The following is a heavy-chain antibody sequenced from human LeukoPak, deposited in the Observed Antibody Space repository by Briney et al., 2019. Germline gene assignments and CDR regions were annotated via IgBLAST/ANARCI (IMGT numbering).Heavy chain of an antibody. D-gene: IGHD2-15*01. V-gene: IGHV4-30-4*08. CDR1: GGSISNGDYY. CDR2: THYSGRT. Sequence: PSQTLSLTCSVSGGSISNGDYYWSWIRQPPGKGPEWIGYTHYSGRTYYNPSLKSRLTISADTSTNQFSLRLSSVTAADTALYYCARTYCSGGTCYGLDYWGQGTLVTVSS. J-gene: IGHJ4*02. CDR3: ARTYCSGGTCYGLDY.